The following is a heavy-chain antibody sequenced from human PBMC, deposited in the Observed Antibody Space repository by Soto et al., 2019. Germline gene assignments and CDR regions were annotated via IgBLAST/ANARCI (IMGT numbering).Heavy chain of an antibody. CDR1: GGSFSDYY. J-gene: IGHJ3*01. CDR3: ARDPRGNDAFDV. V-gene: IGHV4-34*01. D-gene: IGHD3-16*01. CDR2: INHSGSI. Sequence: SETLSLTCAVYGGSFSDYYWTWIRQSPGKGLEWIGEINHSGSINYNPSLKSRVTISVDTSKNQFSLQLSSVTAADTAVYYCARDPRGNDAFDVWGQGTMVTVSS.